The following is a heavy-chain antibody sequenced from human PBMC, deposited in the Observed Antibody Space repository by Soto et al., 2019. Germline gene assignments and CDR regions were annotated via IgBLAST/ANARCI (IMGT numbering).Heavy chain of an antibody. J-gene: IGHJ6*02. D-gene: IGHD1-7*01. Sequence: TSETLSLTCTVSGGSISSSSYYWGWIRQPPGKGLEWIGSIYYSGSTYYNPSLKSRVTISVDTSKNQFSLKLSSVTAADTAVYYCARHFPNWNYVYYYYYYGMDVWGQGTTVTVSS. V-gene: IGHV4-39*01. CDR2: IYYSGST. CDR1: GGSISSSSYY. CDR3: ARHFPNWNYVYYYYYYGMDV.